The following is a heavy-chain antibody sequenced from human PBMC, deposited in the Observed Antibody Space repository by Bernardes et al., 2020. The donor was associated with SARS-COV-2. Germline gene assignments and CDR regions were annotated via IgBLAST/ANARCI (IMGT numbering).Heavy chain of an antibody. V-gene: IGHV4-39*01. Sequence: SETLSLTCTVSGGSISTRNFYWGWLLQPPGKGLDWIGSIYYTETTYYKPSLKSRVTISVDTSKNQFSLKLTSMTAADSAVFYCARHRVGSTLSYFDLWGQGILVTVSS. J-gene: IGHJ4*02. D-gene: IGHD1-26*01. CDR2: IYYTETT. CDR1: GGSISTRNFY. CDR3: ARHRVGSTLSYFDL.